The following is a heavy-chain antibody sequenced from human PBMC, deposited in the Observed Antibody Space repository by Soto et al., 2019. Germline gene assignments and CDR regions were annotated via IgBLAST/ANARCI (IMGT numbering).Heavy chain of an antibody. Sequence: PSETLSLTCTVSGGSISSYYWSWIRQPPGKGLEWIGYIYYSGSTNYNPSLKNRVTISVDTSKNQFSLKLSSVTAADTAVYYCARSDSGYALLDYWGQGTLVTVSS. V-gene: IGHV4-59*08. J-gene: IGHJ4*02. CDR2: IYYSGST. D-gene: IGHD5-12*01. CDR1: GGSISSYY. CDR3: ARSDSGYALLDY.